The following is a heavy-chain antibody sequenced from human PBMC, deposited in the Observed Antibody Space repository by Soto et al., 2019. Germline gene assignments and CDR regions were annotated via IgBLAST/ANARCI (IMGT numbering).Heavy chain of an antibody. CDR1: GFTFSNAW. V-gene: IGHV3-15*01. D-gene: IGHD2-15*01. Sequence: PGGSLRLSCAASGFTFSNAWMSWVRQAPGKGLEWVGRIKSKTDGGTTDYAAPVKGRFTISRDDSKNTLYLQMNSLKTEDTAVYYCTTEDVVVVAATPQRIDYWGQGTLVTVSS. J-gene: IGHJ4*02. CDR3: TTEDVVVVAATPQRIDY. CDR2: IKSKTDGGTT.